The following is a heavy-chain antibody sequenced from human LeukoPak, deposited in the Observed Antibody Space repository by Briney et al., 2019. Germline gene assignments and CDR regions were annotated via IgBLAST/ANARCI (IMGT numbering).Heavy chain of an antibody. D-gene: IGHD1-26*01. CDR3: ATGRSYSGSYRGYFDY. J-gene: IGHJ4*02. Sequence: ASVKVSCKVSGYTLTELSMHWVRQAPGKGLEWMGGFDPEDGETIYAQKFQGRVTMTEDTSTDTAYMELSSLRSEDTAMYYCATGRSYSGSYRGYFDYWGQGTLVTVSS. V-gene: IGHV1-24*01. CDR1: GYTLTELS. CDR2: FDPEDGET.